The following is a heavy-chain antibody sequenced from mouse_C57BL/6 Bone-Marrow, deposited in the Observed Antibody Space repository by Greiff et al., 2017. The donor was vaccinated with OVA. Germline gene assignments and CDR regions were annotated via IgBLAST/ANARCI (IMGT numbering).Heavy chain of an antibody. CDR3: AREGLRLGFAY. J-gene: IGHJ3*01. V-gene: IGHV1-55*01. CDR1: GYTFTSYW. D-gene: IGHD2-4*01. CDR2: IYPGSGST. Sequence: QVHVKQPGAELVKPGASVKMSCKASGYTFTSYWITWVKQRPGQGLEWIGDIYPGSGSTNYNEKFKSKATLTVDTSSSTAYMQLSSLTSEDSAVYYCAREGLRLGFAYWGQGTLVTVSA.